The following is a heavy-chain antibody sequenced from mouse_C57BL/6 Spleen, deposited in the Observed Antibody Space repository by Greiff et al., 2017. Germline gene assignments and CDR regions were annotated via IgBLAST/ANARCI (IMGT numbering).Heavy chain of an antibody. CDR2: IDPSDSYT. Sequence: VQLQQPGAELVMPGASVKLSCKASGYTFTSYWMHWVKQRPGQGLEWIGEIDPSDSYTNYNQKFKGKSTLTVDKSSSTAYMQLSSLTSADSAVYYCARTVVATGLYYFDYWGQGTTLTVSS. D-gene: IGHD1-1*01. CDR1: GYTFTSYW. J-gene: IGHJ2*01. CDR3: ARTVVATGLYYFDY. V-gene: IGHV1-69*01.